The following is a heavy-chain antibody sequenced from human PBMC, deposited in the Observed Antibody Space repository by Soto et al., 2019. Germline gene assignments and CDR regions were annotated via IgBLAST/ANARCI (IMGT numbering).Heavy chain of an antibody. Sequence: GESLKISCKGSGYSFTSYWIGWVRQMPGKGLEWMGIIYPGDSDTRYSPSFQGQVTISADKSISTAYLQWSSLKASDTAMYYCARLDTGTTGGPYYYYMDVWGKGTTVTVSS. CDR2: IYPGDSDT. D-gene: IGHD1-7*01. CDR1: GYSFTSYW. CDR3: ARLDTGTTGGPYYYYMDV. J-gene: IGHJ6*03. V-gene: IGHV5-51*01.